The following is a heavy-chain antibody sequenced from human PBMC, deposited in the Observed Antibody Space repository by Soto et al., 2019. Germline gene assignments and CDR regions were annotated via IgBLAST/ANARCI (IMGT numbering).Heavy chain of an antibody. Sequence: PSETLSLTCTVAGGSVSSGSYYWSWIRQPPGKGLEWIGYIYYSGSTNYNPSLKSRVTISVDTSKNQFSLKLSSVTAADTAVYYCARTPMTALGEHQLPYYYYYGMDVWGQGTTVTVSS. J-gene: IGHJ6*02. CDR2: IYYSGST. CDR3: ARTPMTALGEHQLPYYYYYGMDV. V-gene: IGHV4-61*01. D-gene: IGHD2-2*01. CDR1: GGSVSSGSYY.